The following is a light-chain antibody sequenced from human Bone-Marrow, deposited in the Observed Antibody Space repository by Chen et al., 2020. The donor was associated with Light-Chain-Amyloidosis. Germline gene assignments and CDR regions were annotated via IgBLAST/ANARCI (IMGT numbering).Light chain of an antibody. CDR1: NIGYEG. CDR3: QIWDRTSTHYV. J-gene: IGLJ1*01. CDR2: DDI. Sequence: SYVLPQPPSVSVAPGEPARITCGGANIGYEGVHWYQLKPGQAAVLVVYDDIDRPSGIPERFSGSDSGNTATLTISRVEVGDEADYYCQIWDRTSTHYVFGFGTKVTVL. V-gene: IGLV3-21*02.